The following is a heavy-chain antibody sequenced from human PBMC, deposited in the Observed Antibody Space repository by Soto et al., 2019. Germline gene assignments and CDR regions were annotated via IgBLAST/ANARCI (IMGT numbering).Heavy chain of an antibody. CDR2: IYYSGST. V-gene: IGHV4-59*12. J-gene: IGHJ4*02. CDR3: AIHSEYILTGTLDY. CDR1: GGSISSYY. D-gene: IGHD3-9*01. Sequence: SETLSLTCTVSGGSISSYYWSWIRQPPGKGLEWIGYIYYSGSTNYNPSLKSRVTISVDTSKNQFSLKLSSVTAADTAVYYCAIHSEYILTGTLDYWGQGTLVTV.